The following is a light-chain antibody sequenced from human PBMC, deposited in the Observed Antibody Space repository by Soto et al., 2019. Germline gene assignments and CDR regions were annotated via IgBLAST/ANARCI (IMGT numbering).Light chain of an antibody. J-gene: IGKJ1*01. CDR2: AAS. Sequence: DIQMTQSPSSLSASVGDRVTITCRASQAIASDLGWYQQKPGKAPKRLIYAASSLQSGVPSRFSGSRSGTEFTLTISSLQPEDCATYYCLQHNSYPWTFGQGTKVEIK. V-gene: IGKV1-17*01. CDR3: LQHNSYPWT. CDR1: QAIASD.